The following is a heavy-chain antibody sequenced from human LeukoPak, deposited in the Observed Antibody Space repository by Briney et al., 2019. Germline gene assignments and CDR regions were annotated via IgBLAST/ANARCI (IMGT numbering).Heavy chain of an antibody. D-gene: IGHD3-9*01. CDR3: ARGILYYDILTGYLLYYFDY. CDR2: IYTSGST. V-gene: IGHV4-4*07. J-gene: IGHJ4*02. CDR1: GGSISSYY. Sequence: SETLSLTCTVSGGSISSYYWSWIRQPAGKGLEWIGRIYTSGSTNYNPSLKSRVTISVDTSKNQFSLKLSSVTAADTAVYYCARGILYYDILTGYLLYYFDYWGQGTLVTVSS.